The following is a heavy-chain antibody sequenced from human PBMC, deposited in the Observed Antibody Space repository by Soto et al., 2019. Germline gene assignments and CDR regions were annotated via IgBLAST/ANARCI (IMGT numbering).Heavy chain of an antibody. D-gene: IGHD3-10*01. CDR2: ISGSGGST. CDR1: GFTFSSYA. V-gene: IGHV3-23*01. Sequence: PGGSLRLSCEASGFTFSSYAMSWVRQAPGKGLEWVSGISGSGGSTYFADSVKGRFTISRDNSKNTLYLQMNSRRAEDTAVYYCARDRGVRRSYGSHGGLFWGRGTLVTVSS. CDR3: ARDRGVRRSYGSHGGLF. J-gene: IGHJ4*02.